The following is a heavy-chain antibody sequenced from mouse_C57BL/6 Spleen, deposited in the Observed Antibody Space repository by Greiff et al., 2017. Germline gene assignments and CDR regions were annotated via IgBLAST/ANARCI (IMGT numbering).Heavy chain of an antibody. CDR3: ARDGAIATVVARDWYFDV. J-gene: IGHJ1*03. V-gene: IGHV1-55*01. CDR2: IYPGSGST. CDR1: GYTFTSYW. Sequence: QVQLQQPGAELVKPGASVKMSCKASGYTFTSYWITWVKQRPGQGLEWIGDIYPGSGSTNYNEKFKSKVTLTVDTSSSTAYMQLSSLTSEDSAVYCCARDGAIATVVARDWYFDVWGTGTTVTVSS. D-gene: IGHD1-1*01.